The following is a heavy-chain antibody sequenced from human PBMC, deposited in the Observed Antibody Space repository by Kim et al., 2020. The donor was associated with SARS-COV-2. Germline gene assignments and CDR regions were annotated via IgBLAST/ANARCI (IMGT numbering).Heavy chain of an antibody. Sequence: GGSLRLSCAASGFTFSSYAMHWVRQAPGKGLEWVAVISYDGSNKYYADSVKGRFTISRDNSKNTLYLQMNSLRAEDTAVYYCARDGDYGSPKWIYWGQGTLVTVSS. CDR2: ISYDGSNK. CDR3: ARDGDYGSPKWIY. CDR1: GFTFSSYA. J-gene: IGHJ4*02. V-gene: IGHV3-30-3*01. D-gene: IGHD3-10*01.